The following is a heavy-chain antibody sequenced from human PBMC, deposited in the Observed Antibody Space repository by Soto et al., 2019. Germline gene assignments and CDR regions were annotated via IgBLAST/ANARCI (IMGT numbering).Heavy chain of an antibody. CDR1: GGSINNYY. CDR2: FYDSGSI. J-gene: IGHJ5*02. D-gene: IGHD2-2*01. CDR3: ARYTEYWTSAGCPSWFDP. V-gene: IGHV4-59*08. Sequence: QVQLQESGPGLVKPSETLSLTCTVSGGSINNYYWSWIRQPPGKGLEWIGYFYDSGSINYNPTLKSRVAISEDTSTNQFSLKLSSVTAADTAVYYCARYTEYWTSAGCPSWFDPWGQGTLVIVSS.